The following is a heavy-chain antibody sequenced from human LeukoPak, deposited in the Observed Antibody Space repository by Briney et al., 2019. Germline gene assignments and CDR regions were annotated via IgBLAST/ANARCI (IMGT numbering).Heavy chain of an antibody. CDR1: GYTFTGYY. Sequence: ASVKVSCNASGYTFTGYYVHWVRQAPGQGLEWMGSINPNSGGTNYAQKFQGRVTMTRDTSISTAYMELNRLRSDDTAVYYCARQSWLGMWGQRTLVTVSS. V-gene: IGHV1-2*02. CDR3: ARQSWLGM. D-gene: IGHD1-14*01. J-gene: IGHJ4*02. CDR2: INPNSGGT.